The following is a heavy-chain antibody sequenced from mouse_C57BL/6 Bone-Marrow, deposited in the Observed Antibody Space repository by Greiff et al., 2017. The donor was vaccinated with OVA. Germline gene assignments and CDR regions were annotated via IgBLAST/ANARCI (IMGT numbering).Heavy chain of an antibody. D-gene: IGHD3-1*01. J-gene: IGHJ2*01. CDR1: GYAFRSSW. CDR2: IYPGDGDT. CDR3: AREGLQGY. V-gene: IGHV1-82*01. Sequence: QVQLQQSGPELVKPGASVKISCKASGYAFRSSWMNWVKQRPGKGLEWIGRIYPGDGDTNYNGKFKGKATLTADKSSSTAYMQLSSLTSEDSAVYFCAREGLQGYWGQGTTLTVSS.